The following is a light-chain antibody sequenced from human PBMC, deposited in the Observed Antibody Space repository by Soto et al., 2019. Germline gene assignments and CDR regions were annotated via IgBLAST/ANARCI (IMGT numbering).Light chain of an antibody. Sequence: DIQMTQSPSTLSASVGDRVTITCRASQTINSKLAWYQKKPGQAPKLLIFDGYNLESGVPSRFSGSVSGKEFTLSIGSLQSDDIATYYCQQYKTYFRYTFGQGTKLDIK. CDR3: QQYKTYFRYT. J-gene: IGKJ2*01. V-gene: IGKV1-5*01. CDR2: DGY. CDR1: QTINSK.